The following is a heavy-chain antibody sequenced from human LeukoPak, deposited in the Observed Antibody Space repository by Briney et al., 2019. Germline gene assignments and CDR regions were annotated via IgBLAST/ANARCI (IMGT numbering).Heavy chain of an antibody. CDR3: GGITVVRGLRFDY. CDR1: GFTFSSYW. V-gene: IGHV3-7*03. Sequence: GGSLRLSCAASGFTFSSYWMTWVRQAPGKGLEWVANIKQDGSEKYYVDSVKGRFTISRDNAKNSLYLQMNSLRAEDTAVYYCGGITVVRGLRFDYGGQGTLVTVSS. J-gene: IGHJ4*02. D-gene: IGHD3-10*01. CDR2: IKQDGSEK.